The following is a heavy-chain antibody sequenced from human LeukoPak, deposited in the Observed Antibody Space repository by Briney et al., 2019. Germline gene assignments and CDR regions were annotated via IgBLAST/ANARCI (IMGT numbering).Heavy chain of an antibody. CDR2: ISSSGSGGST. CDR1: GFTFSDYY. CDR3: ARAYSSSWYDF. V-gene: IGHV3-23*01. D-gene: IGHD6-13*01. J-gene: IGHJ5*01. Sequence: GGSLRLSCAASGFTFSDYYMSWIRQAPGKGLEWVSGISSSGSGGSTYYADSVKGRFTISRDNSKNTLYLQINSVRAEDTAVYYCARAYSSSWYDFWGQGTLVTVSS.